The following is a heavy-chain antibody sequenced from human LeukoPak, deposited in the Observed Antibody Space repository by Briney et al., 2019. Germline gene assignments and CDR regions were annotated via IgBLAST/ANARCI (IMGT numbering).Heavy chain of an antibody. J-gene: IGHJ4*02. CDR1: GFTVSSNY. D-gene: IGHD5-12*01. CDR3: VRDFGGLRYFDY. CDR2: IYSGGST. V-gene: IGHV3-66*02. Sequence: GGSLRLSCAASGFTVSSNYMSWVRQAPGVGLEWVSVIYSGGSTYYADSVKGRFTISRDNSQNTLYLQMNSLRAEDTAVYYCVRDFGGLRYFDYWGQGTLVTVSS.